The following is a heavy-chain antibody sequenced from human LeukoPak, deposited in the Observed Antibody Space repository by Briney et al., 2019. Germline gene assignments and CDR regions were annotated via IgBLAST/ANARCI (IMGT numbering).Heavy chain of an antibody. Sequence: ASVTVSCKASGYILTSYYMHWVRQAPGQGLEWMRIINPSGGSTNYAQKFQGRVTMTRDMSTSTVYMELSSLRSEDTAVYYCGRAGGFESFGVVISPRGNYYMDVWGKGTTVTVSS. J-gene: IGHJ6*03. CDR3: GRAGGFESFGVVISPRGNYYMDV. V-gene: IGHV1-46*01. D-gene: IGHD3-3*01. CDR1: GYILTSYY. CDR2: INPSGGST.